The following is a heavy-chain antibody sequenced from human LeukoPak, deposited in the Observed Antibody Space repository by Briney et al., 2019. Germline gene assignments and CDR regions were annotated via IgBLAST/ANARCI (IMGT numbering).Heavy chain of an antibody. J-gene: IGHJ5*02. D-gene: IGHD2-2*01. CDR2: TYYRSTWYN. CDR3: ARRLTQYDCFDP. CDR1: GDSVSSNSVT. V-gene: IGHV6-1*01. Sequence: SQPLSLTCAVSGDSVSSNSVTWNWIRQSPSRGLEWLGRTYYRSTWYNDYAVSVRGRITVNPDASKNQFSLHLNSVTPEDTAVYYCARRLTQYDCFDPWGQGILVTVSS.